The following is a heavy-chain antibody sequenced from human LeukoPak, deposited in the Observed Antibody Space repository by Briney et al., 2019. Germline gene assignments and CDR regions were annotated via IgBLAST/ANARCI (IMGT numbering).Heavy chain of an antibody. CDR1: WGSFSGYY. V-gene: IGHV4-34*01. Sequence: RSETPSLTCTVYWGSFSGYYWSWIREPPGTGLGWIGEINHSGSTNYNPSLKSRVTISVDTSKNQFSLKLSSVTAADTAMYYCARVQAEVGPGHWGQGTLVTVSS. CDR3: ARVQAEVGPGH. CDR2: INHSGST. D-gene: IGHD1-26*01. J-gene: IGHJ4*02.